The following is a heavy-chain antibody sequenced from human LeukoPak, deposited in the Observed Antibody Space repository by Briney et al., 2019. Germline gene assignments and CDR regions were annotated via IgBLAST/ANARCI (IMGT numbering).Heavy chain of an antibody. D-gene: IGHD4-17*01. Sequence: GGSLRLSCAASGFTFSSYAMSWVRQAPGKGLEWVSAISGSGGSTYYAGSVKGRFTISRDNSKNTLYQQMNSLRAEDTAVYYCAKGSLTTVINVRSSLDYWGQGTLVTVSS. CDR2: ISGSGGST. CDR1: GFTFSSYA. J-gene: IGHJ4*02. CDR3: AKGSLTTVINVRSSLDY. V-gene: IGHV3-23*01.